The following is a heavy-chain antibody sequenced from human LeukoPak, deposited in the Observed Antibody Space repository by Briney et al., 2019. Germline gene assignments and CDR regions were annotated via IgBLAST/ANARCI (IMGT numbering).Heavy chain of an antibody. CDR1: GYTFTGYY. V-gene: IGHV1-2*04. Sequence: ASVKVSCKASGYTFTGYYMHWVRQAPGQGLGWMGWINPNSGGTNYAQKFQGWVTMTRDTSISTAYMELSRLRSDDTAVYYCARGTGYSSSWYGYWGQGTLVTVSS. D-gene: IGHD6-13*01. CDR3: ARGTGYSSSWYGY. CDR2: INPNSGGT. J-gene: IGHJ4*02.